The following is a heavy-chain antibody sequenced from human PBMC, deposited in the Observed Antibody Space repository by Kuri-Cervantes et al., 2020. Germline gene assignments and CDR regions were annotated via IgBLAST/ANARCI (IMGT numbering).Heavy chain of an antibody. CDR1: GFTFAYYG. D-gene: IGHD3-22*01. V-gene: IGHV3-33*01. CDR2: LWSDGNKK. J-gene: IGHJ4*02. CDR3: ARDRDYYDSSGFDY. Sequence: GGSLRLSCAASGFTFAYYGMHWVRQAPGKGLEWVAVLWSDGNKKYYADSVKGRFTVSRDNSKNTLYLQMNSLRAEDTAVYYCARDRDYYDSSGFDYWGQGTLVTVSS.